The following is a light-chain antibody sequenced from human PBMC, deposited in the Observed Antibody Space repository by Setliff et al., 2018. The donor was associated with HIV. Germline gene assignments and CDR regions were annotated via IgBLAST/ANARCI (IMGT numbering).Light chain of an antibody. CDR3: QQSYSTAQT. J-gene: IGKJ4*01. CDR2: AAS. Sequence: DIQMTQSPSSLSASVGDRVTITCRASQSISNYVNWYQQKPGKAPKLLIYAASSLQSGVTSRFSGSGSGTDFTLSISSLQPEDFATYYCQQSYSTAQTFGGGTKVDIK. CDR1: QSISNY. V-gene: IGKV1-39*01.